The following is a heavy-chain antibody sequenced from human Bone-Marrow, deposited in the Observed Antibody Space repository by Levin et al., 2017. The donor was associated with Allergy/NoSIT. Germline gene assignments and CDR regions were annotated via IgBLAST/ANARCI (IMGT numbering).Heavy chain of an antibody. Sequence: SETLSLTCTVSGGSISSGDYYWNWIRQHPGKGLEWIGYIDYSGSTHYNPSLKGRVTITTDMSQSQFSLKLRSVTAADTAVYYCARGEVQFDSMDVWGKGTTVTVSS. D-gene: IGHD1-1*01. CDR2: IDYSGST. V-gene: IGHV4-31*03. CDR1: GGSISSGDYY. CDR3: ARGEVQFDSMDV. J-gene: IGHJ6*03.